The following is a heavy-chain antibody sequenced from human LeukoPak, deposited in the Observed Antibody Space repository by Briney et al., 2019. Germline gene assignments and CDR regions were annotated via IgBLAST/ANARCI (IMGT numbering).Heavy chain of an antibody. CDR3: ARRVLLWFGTRGAFDI. CDR2: INHSGST. Sequence: SETLSLTCAVYGGSFSGYYWSWIRQPPGKGLEWIGEINHSGSTNYNPSLKSRVTISVDTSKNQFSLKLSSVTAADTAVYYCARRVLLWFGTRGAFDIWGQGTMVTASS. J-gene: IGHJ3*02. V-gene: IGHV4-34*01. CDR1: GGSFSGYY. D-gene: IGHD3-10*01.